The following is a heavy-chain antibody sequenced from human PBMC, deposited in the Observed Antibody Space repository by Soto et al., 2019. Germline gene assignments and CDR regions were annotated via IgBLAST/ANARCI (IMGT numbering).Heavy chain of an antibody. CDR2: IYYSGST. V-gene: IGHV4-59*08. Sequence: ETLSLTCTVSGGSISSYYWSWIRQPPGKGLEWIGYIYYSGSTNYNPSLKSRVTISVDTSKNQFSLKLSSVTAADTAVYYCARRNGSAFDFWGQGTMVTVSS. D-gene: IGHD2-2*03. CDR3: ARRNGSAFDF. J-gene: IGHJ3*01. CDR1: GGSISSYY.